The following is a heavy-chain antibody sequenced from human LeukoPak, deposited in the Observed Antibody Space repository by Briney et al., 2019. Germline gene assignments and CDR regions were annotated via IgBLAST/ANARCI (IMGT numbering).Heavy chain of an antibody. CDR1: GFTFSSYA. Sequence: GGSLRLSCAASGFTFSSYAMSWVRQAPGKGLEWVSAISGSGGSTYYADSVKGRFTISRDNSKNTLYLQMNSLRAEDTAVYYCAKDAGSYSSGWYLYFDLWGRGTLVTVSS. CDR3: AKDAGSYSSGWYLYFDL. J-gene: IGHJ2*01. V-gene: IGHV3-23*01. D-gene: IGHD6-19*01. CDR2: ISGSGGST.